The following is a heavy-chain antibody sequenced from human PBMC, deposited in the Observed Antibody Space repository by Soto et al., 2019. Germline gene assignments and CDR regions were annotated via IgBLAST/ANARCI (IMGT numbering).Heavy chain of an antibody. V-gene: IGHV4-39*01. J-gene: IGHJ4*02. CDR2: VFHTGFT. Sequence: LSLTCAVSGGSVSGSYYYWAWLRQSPGKGPEWIGSVFHTGFTSYNPSLESRVSVSVDTSKSQFSLKLSAVTASDTAVYYCATSQKGYNWNYFDHWGQGALVTVSS. D-gene: IGHD1-1*01. CDR1: GGSVSGSYYY. CDR3: ATSQKGYNWNYFDH.